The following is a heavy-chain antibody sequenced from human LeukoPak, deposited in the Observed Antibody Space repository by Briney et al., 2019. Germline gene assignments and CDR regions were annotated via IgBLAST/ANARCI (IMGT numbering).Heavy chain of an antibody. D-gene: IGHD3-3*01. CDR3: AREALRFLEWLPSPDYMDV. J-gene: IGHJ6*03. CDR2: ISAYNGNT. CDR1: GYTFTNYG. Sequence: ASVKVSCKASGYTFTNYGISWVRQAPGQGLEWMGWISAYNGNTNYAQKLQGRVTMTTDTSTSTAYMELRSLRSDDTAVYYCAREALRFLEWLPSPDYMDVWGKGTTVTVSS. V-gene: IGHV1-18*01.